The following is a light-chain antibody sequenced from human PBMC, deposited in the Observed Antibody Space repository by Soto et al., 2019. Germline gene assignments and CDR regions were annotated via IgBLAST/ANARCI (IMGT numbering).Light chain of an antibody. Sequence: QSALTQPASVSGSPGQSITISCTGTSSDVGGYNYVSWYQHYPGKAPKLMIYAVTNRPSGVSSRFSGSKSGNTASLTISGLQAEDEADYFCSSYRSTSTPVVFGGGTKLTVL. CDR2: AVT. CDR1: SSDVGGYNY. V-gene: IGLV2-14*03. CDR3: SSYRSTSTPVV. J-gene: IGLJ2*01.